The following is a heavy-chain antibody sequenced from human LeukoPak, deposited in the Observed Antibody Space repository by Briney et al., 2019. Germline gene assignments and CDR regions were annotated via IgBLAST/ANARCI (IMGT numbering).Heavy chain of an antibody. J-gene: IGHJ4*02. Sequence: SQTLSRNCTVSGGSISSGSYYWSWIRQPAGKGLEWIGRIYTSGSTNYNPSLKSRATISVDTSKNQFSLKLSSVTAADTAVYYCARDDRLTTVTTIVYWGQGTLVTVSS. CDR1: GGSISSGSYY. D-gene: IGHD4-17*01. CDR3: ARDDRLTTVTTIVY. V-gene: IGHV4-61*02. CDR2: IYTSGST.